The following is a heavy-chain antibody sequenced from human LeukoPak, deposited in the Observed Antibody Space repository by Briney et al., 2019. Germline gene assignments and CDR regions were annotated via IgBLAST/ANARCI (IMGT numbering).Heavy chain of an antibody. CDR2: ISYDGSNK. Sequence: GGSLRLSCAASGFTFSSYAMHWVRQAPGKGLERVTIISYDGSNKYYADSVKGRFTISRDNSMNTLYLQMNSLRVEDTAVYYCAKDDCSRTSRLFDSWGQGTLVTVSS. J-gene: IGHJ4*02. CDR1: GFTFSSYA. D-gene: IGHD2-2*01. CDR3: AKDDCSRTSRLFDS. V-gene: IGHV3-30*18.